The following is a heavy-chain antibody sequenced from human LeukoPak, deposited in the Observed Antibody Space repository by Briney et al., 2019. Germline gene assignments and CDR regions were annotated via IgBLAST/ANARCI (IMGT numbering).Heavy chain of an antibody. J-gene: IGHJ4*02. Sequence: SETLSLTCTVSGGSISSYYWSWIRQPPGKGLEWIGYIYYSGSTNYNPSLKSRVTISVDTSKNQFSLKLSSVTAADTAVYYCARGRQLVRFDYWGQGTLVTVSS. CDR1: GGSISSYY. CDR3: ARGRQLVRFDY. V-gene: IGHV4-59*01. D-gene: IGHD6-13*01. CDR2: IYYSGST.